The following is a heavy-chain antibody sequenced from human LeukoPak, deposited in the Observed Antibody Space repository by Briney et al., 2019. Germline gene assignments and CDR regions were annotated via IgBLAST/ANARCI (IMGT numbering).Heavy chain of an antibody. J-gene: IGHJ6*02. Sequence: SETLSLTCTVSGGSISSYYWSWIRQPAGKGLEWIGRIFTSGFTNYNPSLKSRVTMSLDTSKNQFSLRLSSVTAADTAVYYCAREEYYYDRDVWGQGTTVTVSS. CDR3: AREEYYYDRDV. CDR1: GGSISSYY. V-gene: IGHV4-4*07. CDR2: IFTSGFT.